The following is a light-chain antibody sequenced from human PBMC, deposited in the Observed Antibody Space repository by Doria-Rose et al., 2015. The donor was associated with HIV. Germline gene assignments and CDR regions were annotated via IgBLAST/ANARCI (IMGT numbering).Light chain of an antibody. CDR1: QSFSSTY. V-gene: IGKV3-20*01. J-gene: IGKJ1*01. CDR3: HQYGTSWT. Sequence: EIVMTQSPSILSLSPGERATLSCTASQSFSSTYLAWYQQKPGQAPSLLIYDGSNRATGIPDRFSASGSGTDFTLTINRLEPEDFALYYCHQYGTSWTFGQGTKVEI. CDR2: DGS.